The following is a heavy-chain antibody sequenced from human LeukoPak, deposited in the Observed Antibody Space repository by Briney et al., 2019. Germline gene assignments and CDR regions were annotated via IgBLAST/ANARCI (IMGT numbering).Heavy chain of an antibody. Sequence: PSETLSLTCTVSGGSISSYYWSWIRQPAGKGLEWIGYIYYSGSTNYNPSLKSRVTISVDTSKNQFSLKLSSVTAADTAVYYCARSVYGYSSGWYLDYWGQGTLVTVSS. CDR1: GGSISSYY. J-gene: IGHJ4*02. V-gene: IGHV4-59*08. CDR2: IYYSGST. CDR3: ARSVYGYSSGWYLDY. D-gene: IGHD6-19*01.